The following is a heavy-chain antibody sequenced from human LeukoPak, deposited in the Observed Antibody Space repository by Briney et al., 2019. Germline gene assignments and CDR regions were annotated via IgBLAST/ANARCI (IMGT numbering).Heavy chain of an antibody. Sequence: GGSLRLSCAASGFTFSSYWMSWVRQVPGKGLEWVANIKQDGSEKYYVDSVKGRFTISRDNAKNSLYLQMNSLRAEDTAVYYCAKDGSYDFWGGYSTEEGRNWFDPWGQETLVTVSS. CDR1: GFTFSSYW. CDR3: AKDGSYDFWGGYSTEEGRNWFDP. V-gene: IGHV3-7*01. D-gene: IGHD3-3*01. CDR2: IKQDGSEK. J-gene: IGHJ5*02.